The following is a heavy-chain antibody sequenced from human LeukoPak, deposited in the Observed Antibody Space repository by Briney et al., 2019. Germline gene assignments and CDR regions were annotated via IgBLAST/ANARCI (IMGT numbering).Heavy chain of an antibody. V-gene: IGHV1-69*01. J-gene: IGHJ4*02. D-gene: IGHD4-23*01. CDR3: ASQDGGNGYFDD. Sequence: SVKVSCKASGSTFNSYAISWVRQAPGQGLEWMVGIIISFGTANSTQKFQGRVTITADESTSTAYMELSSLTSEDTAVYYCASQDGGNGYFDDWGQGTLVTVSS. CDR2: IIISFGTA. CDR1: GSTFNSYA.